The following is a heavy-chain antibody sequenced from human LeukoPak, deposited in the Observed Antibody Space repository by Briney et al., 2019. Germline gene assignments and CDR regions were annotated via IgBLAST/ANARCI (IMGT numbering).Heavy chain of an antibody. D-gene: IGHD3-10*01. V-gene: IGHV4-34*01. CDR3: ARRVGRYFGERAYYYNYMDV. CDR2: IDHSGST. J-gene: IGHJ6*03. Sequence: SETLSLTCAVYGASSSDYYWSFIRQPPGKGLEWIGEIDHSGSTKNNPSLKSRVTISVDTSKNQFSLKLSSVTAADTAVYYCARRVGRYFGERAYYYNYMDVWGKGTTVTISS. CDR1: GASSSDYY.